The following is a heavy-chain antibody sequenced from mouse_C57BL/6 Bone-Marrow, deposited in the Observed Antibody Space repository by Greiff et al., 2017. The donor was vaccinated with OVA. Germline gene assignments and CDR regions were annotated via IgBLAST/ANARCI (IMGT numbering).Heavy chain of an antibody. CDR2: INPNNGGT. CDR1: GYTFTDYN. V-gene: IGHV1-18*01. J-gene: IGHJ4*01. D-gene: IGHD2-5*01. CDR3: AREGRYSNYFFYAMDY. Sequence: VQLQQSGPELVKPGASVKIPCKASGYTFTDYNMDWVKQSHGKSLEWIGEINPNNGGTIYNQKFKGKATLTVDKSSSTAYMELRSLTSEDTAVYYCAREGRYSNYFFYAMDYWGQGTSVTVSS.